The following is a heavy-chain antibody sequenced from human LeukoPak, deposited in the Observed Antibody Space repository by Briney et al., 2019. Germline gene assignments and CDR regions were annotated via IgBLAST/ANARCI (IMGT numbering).Heavy chain of an antibody. CDR3: AKVTYGSGTYGAFDS. CDR2: IRYDGSNK. CDR1: GFTFSSYG. D-gene: IGHD3-10*01. V-gene: IGHV3-30*02. J-gene: IGHJ4*02. Sequence: GGSLRLSCAASGFTFSSYGMHWVRQAPGKGLEWVAFIRYDGSNKYYADSVKGRFTISRDNSKNTLYLQMNSLRAEDTAVYYCAKVTYGSGTYGAFDSWGQGTLVTVSS.